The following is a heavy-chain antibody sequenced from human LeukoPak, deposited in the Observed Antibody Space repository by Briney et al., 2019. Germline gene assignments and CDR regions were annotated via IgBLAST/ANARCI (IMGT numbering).Heavy chain of an antibody. J-gene: IGHJ5*02. CDR1: GGTFSNYA. CDR2: IIPIFGSA. V-gene: IGHV1-69*13. Sequence: SVKVSCKASGGTFSNYAISWVRQAPGQGLEWMGGIIPIFGSANYAQKFQGRVTITADESSSTACMELSSLRSEDTAIYYCARWQQVVQNWFDPWGQGTLVTVSS. CDR3: ARWQQVVQNWFDP. D-gene: IGHD6-13*01.